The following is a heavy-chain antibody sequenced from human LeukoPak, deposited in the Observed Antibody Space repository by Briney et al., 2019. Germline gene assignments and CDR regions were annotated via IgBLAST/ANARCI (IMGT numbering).Heavy chain of an antibody. Sequence: GGSLRLSCAASGFTFDDYGMSWVRQAPGKGLEWVSGINWNGGSTGHADSVKGRFTISRDNAKNSLYLQMNSLRAEDTALYYCARRSGRTNYYMDVWGKGTTVTVSS. V-gene: IGHV3-20*04. D-gene: IGHD6-19*01. J-gene: IGHJ6*03. CDR1: GFTFDDYG. CDR3: ARRSGRTNYYMDV. CDR2: INWNGGST.